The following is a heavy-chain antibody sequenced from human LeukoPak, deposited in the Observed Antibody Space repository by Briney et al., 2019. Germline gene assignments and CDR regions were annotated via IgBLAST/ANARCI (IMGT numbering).Heavy chain of an antibody. CDR2: INWNGGST. CDR3: AKDRYSNYGNWFDP. D-gene: IGHD4-11*01. Sequence: PGGSLRLSCAASGFTFDDYGMSWVRQAPGKGLEWVSSINWNGGSTGYADSVKGRFAISRDDSKNTLYLQMNSLRDEDTALYYCAKDRYSNYGNWFDPWGQGTLVTVFS. J-gene: IGHJ5*02. CDR1: GFTFDDYG. V-gene: IGHV3-20*04.